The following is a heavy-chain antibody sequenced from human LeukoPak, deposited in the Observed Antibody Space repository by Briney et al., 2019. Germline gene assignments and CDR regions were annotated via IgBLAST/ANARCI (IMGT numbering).Heavy chain of an antibody. CDR3: ARDPRIDYSSSWYYFDS. D-gene: IGHD6-13*01. CDR2: LNPNSGGT. J-gene: IGHJ4*02. Sequence: ASVKVSCKASGYTFTAYSMHWVRQAPGQGLEWMGWLNPNSGGTNYAQKFQGRVTMTRATSISTAYVELTRLRSDDTAVYYCARDPRIDYSSSWYYFDSWGQGTLVTVSS. V-gene: IGHV1-2*02. CDR1: GYTFTAYS.